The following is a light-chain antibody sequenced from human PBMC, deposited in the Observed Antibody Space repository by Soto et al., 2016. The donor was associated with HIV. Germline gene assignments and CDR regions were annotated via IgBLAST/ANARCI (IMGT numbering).Light chain of an antibody. J-gene: IGLJ2*01. V-gene: IGLV3-19*01. Sequence: SSELSQDPTVSVALGQTVRITCQGDSLRSYYATWYQQKPGQAPVFVIYGQSYRPSEIPDRFSGSSSGDRASLTITGAQAEDEADYYCMSRDNNTNPVIFGGGTKLTVL. CDR3: MSRDNNTNPVI. CDR1: SLRSYY. CDR2: GQS.